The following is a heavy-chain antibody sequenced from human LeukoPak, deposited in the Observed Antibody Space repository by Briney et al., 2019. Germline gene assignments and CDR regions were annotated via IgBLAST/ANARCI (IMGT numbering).Heavy chain of an antibody. J-gene: IGHJ6*03. CDR1: GGSFSGYY. CDR3: ARGGGGTYYEFWSGYYSSRESFRYYYYYIDV. Sequence: PSETLSLTCAVSGGSFSGYYWSWIRQPPGKGLEWIGEINHSGSTNYNPSLKSRVTISVDTSKNQFSLKLSSVTAADTAVYYCARGGGGTYYEFWSGYYSSRESFRYYYYYIDVWGKGTTVTASS. CDR2: INHSGST. V-gene: IGHV4-34*01. D-gene: IGHD3-3*01.